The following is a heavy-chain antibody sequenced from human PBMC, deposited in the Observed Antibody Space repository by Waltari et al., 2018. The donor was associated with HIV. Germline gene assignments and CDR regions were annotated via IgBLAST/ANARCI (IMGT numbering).Heavy chain of an antibody. V-gene: IGHV1-69*01. J-gene: IGHJ4*02. CDR1: GGTFSSYA. D-gene: IGHD1-26*01. Sequence: QVQLVQSGAEVKKPGSSVKVSCKASGGTFSSYAISWVRQAPGQGLEWMGGIIPILGTANYAQKFQGRVTITADESTSTAYMELSSLRSEDTAVYYCASIRAVTNPRRGELLDYWGQGTLVTVSS. CDR3: ASIRAVTNPRRGELLDY. CDR2: IIPILGTA.